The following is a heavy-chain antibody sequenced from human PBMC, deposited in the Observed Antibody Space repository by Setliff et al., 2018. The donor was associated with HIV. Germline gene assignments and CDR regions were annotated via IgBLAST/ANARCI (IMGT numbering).Heavy chain of an antibody. D-gene: IGHD3-22*01. CDR2: IYTSGST. V-gene: IGHV4-59*08. CDR3: ARQHYYDSSGRNLMDV. Sequence: PSETLSLTCTVSGASISHYYWSWIRQPPGKGLEWIGYIYTSGSTTYNPSLESRVTISIDTSKNQFSLKLSSVTAADTAVYYCARQHYYDSSGRNLMDVWGKGTTVTVSS. CDR1: GASISHYY. J-gene: IGHJ6*03.